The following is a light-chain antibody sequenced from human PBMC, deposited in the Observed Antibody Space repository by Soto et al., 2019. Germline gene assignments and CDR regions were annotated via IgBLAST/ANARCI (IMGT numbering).Light chain of an antibody. Sequence: EIVLTQSPATLSLSPGERVTLSCRTSQSVSSYLAWYQQKPGQAPRLLIYDASNRATGIPVRFSGSGSGTDFTLTISSLEPEDSALYHCQQRSNWPPYTFGQGTKVEIK. CDR3: QQRSNWPPYT. V-gene: IGKV3-11*01. CDR2: DAS. J-gene: IGKJ2*01. CDR1: QSVSSY.